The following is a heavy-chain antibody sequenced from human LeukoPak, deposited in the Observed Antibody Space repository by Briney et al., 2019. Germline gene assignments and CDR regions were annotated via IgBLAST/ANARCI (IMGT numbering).Heavy chain of an antibody. J-gene: IGHJ4*02. D-gene: IGHD6-19*01. CDR2: INPSGGST. CDR3: AREYRGWAFGY. CDR1: GYTFTSYY. Sequence: ASVKVSCKASGYTFTSYYMHWVRQAPGQGLEWMGIINPSGGSTSYAQKFQGRVTMTRDTSTSTVYMELSSLRPEDTAVYYCAREYRGWAFGYWGQGTLVTVSS. V-gene: IGHV1-46*01.